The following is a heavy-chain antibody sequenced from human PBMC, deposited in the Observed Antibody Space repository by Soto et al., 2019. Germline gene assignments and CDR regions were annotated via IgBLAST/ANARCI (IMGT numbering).Heavy chain of an antibody. V-gene: IGHV4-59*12. CDR1: GGSISNYY. D-gene: IGHD2-21*02. CDR3: ARSGVTGIVIPSHWFDP. Sequence: SETLSLTCTISGGSISNYYWTWIRQTPGKGLEWIGYVYYSGNTNYNPSLKSRVSISVDMSKNQFSLKLLSVTAADTAIYYCARSGVTGIVIPSHWFDPWGQGTLVTVSS. CDR2: VYYSGNT. J-gene: IGHJ5*02.